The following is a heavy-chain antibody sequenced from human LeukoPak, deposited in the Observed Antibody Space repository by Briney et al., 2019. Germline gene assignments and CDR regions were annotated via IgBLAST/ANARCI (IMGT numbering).Heavy chain of an antibody. D-gene: IGHD5-18*01. J-gene: IGHJ3*02. CDR1: GGSISSSSYY. Sequence: SETLSLTCTVSGGSISSSSYYWGWIRQPPGKGLEWIGSIYYSGSTSTYYNPSLKSRVTISVDTSKNQFSLKLSSVTAADTAVYYCAGRYSYGATYAFDIWGQGTMVTVSS. CDR3: AGRYSYGATYAFDI. CDR2: IYYSGSTST. V-gene: IGHV4-39*07.